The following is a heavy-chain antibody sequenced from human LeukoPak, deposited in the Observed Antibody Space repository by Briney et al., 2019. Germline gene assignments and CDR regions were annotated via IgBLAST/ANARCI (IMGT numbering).Heavy chain of an antibody. CDR2: ISGSSSYI. Sequence: GGSLRLSCAASGFAFSSYSMNWVRQAPGKGLEWVSFISGSSSYIYNADSVKGRFTISRDNAKNSLYLQMNSLRAEDTAVYCCAELGITMIGGVWGKGTTVTISS. J-gene: IGHJ6*04. CDR3: AELGITMIGGV. D-gene: IGHD3-10*02. CDR1: GFAFSSYS. V-gene: IGHV3-21*01.